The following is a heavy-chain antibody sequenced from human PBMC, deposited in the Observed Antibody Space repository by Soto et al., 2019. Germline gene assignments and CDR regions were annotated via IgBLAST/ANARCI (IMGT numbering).Heavy chain of an antibody. CDR1: GYTFTGYY. V-gene: IGHV1-2*02. CDR2: INPNSGGT. J-gene: IGHJ6*02. D-gene: IGHD6-19*01. CDR3: ARELYSSGKYYYYYVMDV. Sequence: GASVKVSCKASGYTFTGYYMHWVRQAPGQGLEWMGWINPNSGGTNYAQKFQGRVTMTRDTSISTAYMELSRLRSDDTAVYYCARELYSSGKYYYYYVMDVWGQGTTVTVSS.